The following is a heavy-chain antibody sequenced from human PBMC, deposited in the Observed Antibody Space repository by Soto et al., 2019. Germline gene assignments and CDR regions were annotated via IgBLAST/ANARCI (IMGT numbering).Heavy chain of an antibody. CDR3: AKQHSSGYYFDY. CDR2: ISGSGGST. J-gene: IGHJ4*02. Sequence: GVSLRLSCAASGFTFSNYAMSLVRQAPGKGLEWVSLISGSGGSTYYADSVKGRFTISGDNSKNTLYLQMNSLRAEDTAVYYCAKQHSSGYYFDYWGQGTLVTVSS. D-gene: IGHD3-22*01. V-gene: IGHV3-23*01. CDR1: GFTFSNYA.